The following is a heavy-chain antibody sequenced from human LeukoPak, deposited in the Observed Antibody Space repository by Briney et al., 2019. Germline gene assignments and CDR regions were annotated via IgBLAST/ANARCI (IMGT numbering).Heavy chain of an antibody. CDR2: IIPIFGTA. CDR3: ARGPYCGGDCYRPDWYFDL. Sequence: SVKVSCTASGGTFSSYAISWVRQAPGQGLEWMGRIIPIFGTANSAQKFQGRVTITTDESTSTAYMELSSLRSEDTAVYYCARGPYCGGDCYRPDWYFDLWGRGTLVTVSS. CDR1: GGTFSSYA. D-gene: IGHD2-21*02. J-gene: IGHJ2*01. V-gene: IGHV1-69*05.